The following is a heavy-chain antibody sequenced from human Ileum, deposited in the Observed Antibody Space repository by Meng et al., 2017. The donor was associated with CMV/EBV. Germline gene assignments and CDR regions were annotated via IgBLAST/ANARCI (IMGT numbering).Heavy chain of an antibody. CDR1: GFSFSTSA. Sequence: LSCVVCGFSFSTSAMHWVRQAPGKGLEWVAVISNDGNRKYYTDSVEGRFTISRDNSKNTLYLQMDSLRADDTATYYCARDFAWNFDYWGQGTLVTVSS. CDR2: ISNDGNRK. V-gene: IGHV3-30*04. J-gene: IGHJ4*02. CDR3: ARDFAWNFDY.